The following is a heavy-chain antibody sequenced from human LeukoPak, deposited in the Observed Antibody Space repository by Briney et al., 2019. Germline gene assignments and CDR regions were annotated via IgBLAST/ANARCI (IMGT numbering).Heavy chain of an antibody. J-gene: IGHJ4*02. CDR2: ISSNGGST. CDR3: VKDKGGYYDGSGSYYTD. D-gene: IGHD3-10*01. CDR1: EFTFINYA. V-gene: IGHV3-64D*06. Sequence: PGGSLRLSCSASEFTFINYAMHWVRQAPGKGLEYVSSISSNGGSTYYADSVKGRFTITRDNSKNTLYLQMSSLRPEDTAVYYCVKDKGGYYDGSGSYYTDWGQGTLVTVSS.